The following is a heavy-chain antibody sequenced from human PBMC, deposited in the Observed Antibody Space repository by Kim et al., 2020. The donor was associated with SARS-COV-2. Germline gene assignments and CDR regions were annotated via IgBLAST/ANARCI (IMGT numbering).Heavy chain of an antibody. CDR2: IRSKAYGGTT. V-gene: IGHV3-49*03. CDR3: TRPDAVRWLVSFIDY. D-gene: IGHD6-19*01. Sequence: GGSLRLSCTASGFTFGDYAMSWFRQAPGKGLEWVGFIRSKAYGGTTEYAASVKGRFTISRDDSKSIAYLQMNSLKTEDTAVYYCTRPDAVRWLVSFIDYWGQGTLVTVSS. J-gene: IGHJ4*02. CDR1: GFTFGDYA.